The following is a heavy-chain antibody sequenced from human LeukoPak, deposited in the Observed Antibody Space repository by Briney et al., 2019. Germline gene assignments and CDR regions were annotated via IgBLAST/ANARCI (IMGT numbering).Heavy chain of an antibody. CDR3: ARDLGRMTMVRGVMDWFDP. Sequence: PSETLSLTCTVSGGSISSYYWSWIRQPPGKGLEWMGYICYSGSTNYNPSLKSRVTISVDTSKNQFSLKLSSVTAADTAVYYCARDLGRMTMVRGVMDWFDPWGQGTFVTVSS. V-gene: IGHV4-59*01. D-gene: IGHD3-10*01. J-gene: IGHJ5*02. CDR2: ICYSGST. CDR1: GGSISSYY.